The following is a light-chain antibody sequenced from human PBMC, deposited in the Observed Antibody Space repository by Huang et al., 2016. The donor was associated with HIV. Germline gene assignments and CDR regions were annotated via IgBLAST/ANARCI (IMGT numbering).Light chain of an antibody. CDR3: QQYGSTPYT. J-gene: IGKJ2*01. V-gene: IGKV3-20*01. CDR2: GPS. CDR1: QSLGSKS. Sequence: ESVLTQSPGTLSLSPGERATLSCRASQSLGSKSLAWYQQKPGQAPRLLIYGPSSRATGSPDRFSGSGSGTDFTLTISRLEPEDFAVYYCQQYGSTPYTFGQGTKLEI.